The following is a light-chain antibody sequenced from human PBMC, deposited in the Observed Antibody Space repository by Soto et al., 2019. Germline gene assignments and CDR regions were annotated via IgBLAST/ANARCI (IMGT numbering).Light chain of an antibody. CDR2: GAS. CDR3: QQYTNWPRT. CDR1: QSVGNI. Sequence: EVVMTQSPATLSVSPGERATLSYRASQSVGNILAWYQQKPGQAPRLLICGASTRATGIPARFSGSGSGTEFTLTISSLQSEDSAVYYCQQYTNWPRTFGQGTKVEIK. V-gene: IGKV3-15*01. J-gene: IGKJ1*01.